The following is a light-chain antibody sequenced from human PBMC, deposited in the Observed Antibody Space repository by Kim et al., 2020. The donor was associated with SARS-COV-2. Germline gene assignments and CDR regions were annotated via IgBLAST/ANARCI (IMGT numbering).Light chain of an antibody. Sequence: VFVGDRVTITCRASQNIDSWLAWYQQKPGKAPKLLIYKASSLESGVPSRFSGSGSGTEFTLSISSLQPDDFATYYCQQYSLYPVTFGGGTKVDIK. J-gene: IGKJ4*01. V-gene: IGKV1-5*03. CDR2: KAS. CDR1: QNIDSW. CDR3: QQYSLYPVT.